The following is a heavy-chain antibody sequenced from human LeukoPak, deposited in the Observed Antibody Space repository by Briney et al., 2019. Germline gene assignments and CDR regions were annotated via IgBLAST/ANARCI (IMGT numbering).Heavy chain of an antibody. V-gene: IGHV4-59*08. D-gene: IGHD6-13*01. Sequence: PSETLSLTCAVSGGSIRSYYWSWIRQPPGKGLEWVGHIHYSGSTNHNPSLKSRVTTSVDTSKNQFSLKLSSVTAADTSVYYCARQVAAVGYYFDYWGQGTLVTVSS. CDR2: IHYSGST. J-gene: IGHJ4*02. CDR3: ARQVAAVGYYFDY. CDR1: GGSIRSYY.